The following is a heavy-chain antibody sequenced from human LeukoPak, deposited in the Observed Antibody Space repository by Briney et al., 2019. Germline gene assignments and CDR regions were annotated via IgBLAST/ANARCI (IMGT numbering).Heavy chain of an antibody. CDR2: INHSGST. V-gene: IGHV4-34*01. CDR3: ATLRYSGYVHDY. CDR1: GGSFSGYY. Sequence: SETLSLTCAVYGGSFSGYYWSWIRQPPGKGLEWIGEINHSGSTNYNPSLKSRVTISVDTSKSQFSLKLSSVTAADTAVYYCATLRYSGYVHDYWGQGTLVTVSS. J-gene: IGHJ4*02. D-gene: IGHD5-12*01.